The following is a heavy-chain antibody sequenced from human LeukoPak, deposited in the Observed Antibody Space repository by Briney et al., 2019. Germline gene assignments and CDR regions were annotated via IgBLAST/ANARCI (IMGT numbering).Heavy chain of an antibody. J-gene: IGHJ4*02. CDR1: GFTFDDDA. CDR3: AKEDYSSSWYALDY. Sequence: GGSLRLSCAASGFTFDDDAIYWVRQGPGEGLEWVPLISGDGGSIYYADSVKGRFTISRDNSKTSLYLQMNSLRTEDTALYYCAKEDYSSSWYALDYWGQGTLVTVSS. V-gene: IGHV3-43*02. D-gene: IGHD6-13*01. CDR2: ISGDGGSI.